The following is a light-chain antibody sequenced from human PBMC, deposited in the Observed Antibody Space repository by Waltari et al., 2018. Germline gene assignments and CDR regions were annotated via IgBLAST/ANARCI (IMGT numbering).Light chain of an antibody. J-gene: IGLJ3*02. Sequence: QLVLTQSPSASASLGASVKLTCTLTSGHSSYAIAWHQQKPQKGPRYLMKINSDGSHIKGDGIPDRFSGSSSGAARYLTISSLQSEDEADYYCQIWGPGFRVFGGGTKVTVL. CDR3: QIWGPGFRV. CDR1: SGHSSYA. V-gene: IGLV4-69*01. CDR2: INSDGSH.